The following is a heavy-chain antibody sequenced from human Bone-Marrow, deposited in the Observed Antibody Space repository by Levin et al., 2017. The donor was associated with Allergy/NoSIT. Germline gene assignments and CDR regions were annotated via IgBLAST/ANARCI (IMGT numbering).Heavy chain of an antibody. CDR3: ARGILPISRGYYASDSYYHYMDV. V-gene: IGHV7-4-1*02. CDR1: GYIFTKYP. D-gene: IGHD6-25*01. Sequence: ASVKVSCKASGYIFTKYPLNWIRQAPGQGLQWMGWIDTKTGKPTYGQGFTGRFVFSLDNSVGTAYLQISSLKTEDTAVFYCARGILPISRGYYASDSYYHYMDVWGKGTTVSVSS. J-gene: IGHJ6*03. CDR2: IDTKTGKP.